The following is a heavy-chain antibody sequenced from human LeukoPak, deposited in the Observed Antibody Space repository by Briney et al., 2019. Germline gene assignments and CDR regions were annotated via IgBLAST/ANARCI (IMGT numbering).Heavy chain of an antibody. CDR2: MHYSGDS. D-gene: IGHD1-1*01. CDR1: GGSISSYY. V-gene: IGHV4-59*01. J-gene: IGHJ4*02. CDR3: ARDLELERNRWNYFES. Sequence: ETLSLTCTVSGGSISSYYWSWIRQPPGKGLEWIGSMHYSGDSKYNPSLRSRVSLSIDTSKQQFSLRLSSVTAADTAVYYCARDLELERNRWNYFESWGQGALVTVSS.